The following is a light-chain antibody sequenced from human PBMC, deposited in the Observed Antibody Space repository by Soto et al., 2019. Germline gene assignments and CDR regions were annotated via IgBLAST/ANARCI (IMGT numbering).Light chain of an antibody. CDR2: GAS. Sequence: EIVLTQSPGTLSLSPGERATLSCRASQSVSSSYLAWYQQKPGQAPRLLIYGASSRATGIPDRFSGSGSGTDFNLTISRLEPEDVAVYYCQQYGSTPSLTFGQGTKVEIK. CDR1: QSVSSSY. J-gene: IGKJ1*01. CDR3: QQYGSTPSLT. V-gene: IGKV3-20*01.